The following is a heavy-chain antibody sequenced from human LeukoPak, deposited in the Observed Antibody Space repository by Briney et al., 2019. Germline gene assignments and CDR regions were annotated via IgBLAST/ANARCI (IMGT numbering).Heavy chain of an antibody. CDR1: GGSISSSSYY. CDR2: INYNGSA. CDR3: AGCDQYPRNPPGY. V-gene: IGHV4-39*01. D-gene: IGHD2-2*01. Sequence: PSETLSLTCIVSGGSISSSSYYWAWIRQPPGKGLEWIGSINYNGSAYYKASLKSRVTIFVDTSKNQFSLKVSSVTAADTAVYYCAGCDQYPRNPPGYWGQGNLVIVSS. J-gene: IGHJ4*02.